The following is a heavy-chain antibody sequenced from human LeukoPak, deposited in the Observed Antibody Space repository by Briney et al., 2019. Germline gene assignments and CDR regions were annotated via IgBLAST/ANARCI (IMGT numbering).Heavy chain of an antibody. D-gene: IGHD2-2*01. CDR2: INSDGSST. Sequence: GGSRRLSFAASGFTFTNYAMSWFRQAQGKGRVWFSRINSDGSSTGYADSVKGRFTISRDNAKNTLYLQMNSLRAEDTAVYYCARDLADQDQLLWHYFDYWGQGTLVTVSS. J-gene: IGHJ4*02. V-gene: IGHV3-74*01. CDR3: ARDLADQDQLLWHYFDY. CDR1: GFTFTNYA.